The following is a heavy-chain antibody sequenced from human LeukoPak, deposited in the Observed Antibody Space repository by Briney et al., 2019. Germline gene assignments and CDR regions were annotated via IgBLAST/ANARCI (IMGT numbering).Heavy chain of an antibody. CDR1: GGTFSSYA. CDR3: ARAATMVRGVPENWFDP. CDR2: IIPIFGTA. J-gene: IGHJ5*02. Sequence: ASVKVSCKASGGTFSSYAISWVRQAPGQGLEWMGGIIPIFGTANYAQKFQGRVTITADESTSTAYMELSSLRSEDTAVYYCARAATMVRGVPENWFDPWGQGTLVTVSS. V-gene: IGHV1-69*13. D-gene: IGHD3-10*01.